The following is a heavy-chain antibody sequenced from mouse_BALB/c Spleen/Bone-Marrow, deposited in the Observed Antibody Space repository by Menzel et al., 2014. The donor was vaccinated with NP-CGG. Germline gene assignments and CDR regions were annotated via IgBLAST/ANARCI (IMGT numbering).Heavy chain of an antibody. J-gene: IGHJ3*01. CDR1: GFIFSSYG. D-gene: IGHD2-4*01. Sequence: EVMLVESGGGLVKPGGSLKLSCAASGFIFSSYGMSWVRQTPEKRLEWVATISGGGSYTFYPGSVKGRFTVSRDNAKNNPYLQMSSLRSEDTALYYCARHAYYDQTEVSFVYWGRGTLVTVSA. CDR2: ISGGGSYT. V-gene: IGHV5-9-2*01. CDR3: ARHAYYDQTEVSFVY.